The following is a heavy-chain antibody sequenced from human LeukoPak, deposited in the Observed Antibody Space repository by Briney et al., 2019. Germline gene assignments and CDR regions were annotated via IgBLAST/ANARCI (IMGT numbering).Heavy chain of an antibody. V-gene: IGHV3-23*01. D-gene: IGHD5-18*01. J-gene: IGHJ4*02. CDR3: AKDSRDTAMVYFDY. CDR1: GFTFSSYA. Sequence: QSGGSLRLTCAASGFTFSSYAMSWVRQAPGKGLEWVSAISGSGGSTYYADSVKGRFTISRDNSKNTLYLQMNSLRAEDTAVYYCAKDSRDTAMVYFDYWGQGTLVTVSS. CDR2: ISGSGGST.